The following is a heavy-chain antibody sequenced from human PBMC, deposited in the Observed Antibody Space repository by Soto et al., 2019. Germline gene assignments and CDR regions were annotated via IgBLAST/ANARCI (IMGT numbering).Heavy chain of an antibody. CDR2: MYNTGST. J-gene: IGHJ6*02. CDR1: GGSISSYY. CDR3: ARDLWGYCGTDCYPLDV. V-gene: IGHV4-59*01. Sequence: PSETLSLTCTVPGGSISSYYWSWIRQPPGKGLDWIGYMYNTGSTIYNPSLKSRVTISVDTSKNQFSLKLNSVTAADTAVYYCARDLWGYCGTDCYPLDVWGQGTTVTVS. D-gene: IGHD2-21*02.